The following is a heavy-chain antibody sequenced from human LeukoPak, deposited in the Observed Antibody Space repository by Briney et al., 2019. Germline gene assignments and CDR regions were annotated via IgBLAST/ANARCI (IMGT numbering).Heavy chain of an antibody. CDR3: AKGGLYNWNRRGYYFDY. V-gene: IGHV3-9*01. CDR2: ISRNSGSI. CDR1: GFTFDDYG. Sequence: PGGSLRLSCAASGFTFDDYGMSWVRQAPGKGLEWVSGISRNSGSIGYADSVKGRFTISRDNAKNSLYLQMNSLRAEDTALYYCAKGGLYNWNRRGYYFDYWGQGTLVTVSS. J-gene: IGHJ4*02. D-gene: IGHD1/OR15-1a*01.